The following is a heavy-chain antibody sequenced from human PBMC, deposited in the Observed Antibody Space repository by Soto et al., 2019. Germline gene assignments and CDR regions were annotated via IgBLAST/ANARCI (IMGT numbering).Heavy chain of an antibody. CDR3: ARLPYSYSGYDETYFDY. J-gene: IGHJ4*02. Sequence: SETLSLTCAVSGYSITSGYYWGWIRQPPGKGLEWIGSIYHSGSTYYNPSLKSRVTISVDTPQKLFSLKLSSATAADTAVYYCARLPYSYSGYDETYFDYWGQGTLVTAPQ. V-gene: IGHV4-38-2*01. CDR1: GYSITSGYY. CDR2: IYHSGST. D-gene: IGHD5-12*01.